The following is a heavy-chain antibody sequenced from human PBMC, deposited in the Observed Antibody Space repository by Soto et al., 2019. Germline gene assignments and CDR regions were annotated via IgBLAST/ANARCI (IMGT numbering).Heavy chain of an antibody. Sequence: ASVKVSCKASGYTFTSYYMHWVRQAPGQGLEWMGIINPSGGSTSYAQKFQGRVTMTRDTSTSTVYMELRSLTSEDTAVYYCAGDPNGNAPRQYTFDIWGQGTMVTVSS. CDR1: GYTFTSYY. V-gene: IGHV1-46*01. CDR2: INPSGGST. J-gene: IGHJ3*02. D-gene: IGHD1-1*01. CDR3: AGDPNGNAPRQYTFDI.